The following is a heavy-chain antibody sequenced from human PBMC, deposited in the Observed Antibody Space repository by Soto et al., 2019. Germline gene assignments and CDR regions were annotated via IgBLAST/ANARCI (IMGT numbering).Heavy chain of an antibody. D-gene: IGHD4-4*01. CDR3: AREGLYSNTRDPLFDY. J-gene: IGHJ4*02. Sequence: QVQLVQSGAEVKKPGSSVKVSCKASGGTFSSYAISWVRQAPGQGLEWRGGIIPIFGTANYAQKFQGRVTITADESTSTAYMELSSLRSEDTAVYYCAREGLYSNTRDPLFDYWGQGTLVTVSS. CDR1: GGTFSSYA. CDR2: IIPIFGTA. V-gene: IGHV1-69*01.